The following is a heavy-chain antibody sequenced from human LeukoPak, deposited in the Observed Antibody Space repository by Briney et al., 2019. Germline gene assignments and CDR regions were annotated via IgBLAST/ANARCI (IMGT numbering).Heavy chain of an antibody. V-gene: IGHV3-30*02. CDR1: RFTFSSYG. Sequence: GGSLRLSCAASRFTFSSYGMHWVRQAPGKGLEWVAFIRYDGSNKYYADSVKGRFTISRDNSKNTLYLQMNSLRAEDTAVYYCAKRCRYSYGSGCFDYWGQGTLVTVSS. D-gene: IGHD5-18*01. CDR2: IRYDGSNK. J-gene: IGHJ4*02. CDR3: AKRCRYSYGSGCFDY.